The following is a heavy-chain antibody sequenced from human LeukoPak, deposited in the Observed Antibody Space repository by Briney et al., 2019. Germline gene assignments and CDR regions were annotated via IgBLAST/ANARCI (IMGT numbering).Heavy chain of an antibody. J-gene: IGHJ4*02. D-gene: IGHD7-27*01. CDR1: GYTXTVYY. CDR2: INPNSGGT. Sequence: ASVKVSCKASGYTXTVYYMHWVRQAPGQGLEWMGWINPNSGGTNYAQKFQGRVTMTRDTSISTAYMELSGLRPDDTAVYYCARDLGTPYYFDYWGQGTLVTVSS. V-gene: IGHV1-2*02. CDR3: ARDLGTPYYFDY.